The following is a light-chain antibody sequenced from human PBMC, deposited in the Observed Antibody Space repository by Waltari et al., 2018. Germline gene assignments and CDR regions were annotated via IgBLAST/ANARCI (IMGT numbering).Light chain of an antibody. CDR3: QTGGHGTWV. J-gene: IGLJ3*02. V-gene: IGLV4-69*01. CDR1: SGHTTNI. CDR2: VNSDGSH. Sequence: QLVLTQSPSASASLGASVKLTCTLSSGHTTNIIAWLQQKPEKGPRYLMKVNSDGSHNKGVEIPDRLSGSSSWAERYLTIASLQSEDEADYYCQTGGHGTWVFGGGTRLTVL.